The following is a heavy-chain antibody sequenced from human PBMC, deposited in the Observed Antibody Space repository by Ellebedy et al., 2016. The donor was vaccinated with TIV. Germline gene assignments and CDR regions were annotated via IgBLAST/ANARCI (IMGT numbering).Heavy chain of an antibody. D-gene: IGHD5-12*01. Sequence: GESLKISCAASGFTFSDYYMSWIRQAPGKGLEWISYISSSVTTVYYADSVKGRFTISRDNAKNSLYVQMNSLRVEDTAMYYCARVRQGSGGYNFWGQGTLVTVSS. CDR3: ARVRQGSGGYNF. CDR2: ISSSVTTV. CDR1: GFTFSDYY. V-gene: IGHV3-11*01. J-gene: IGHJ4*02.